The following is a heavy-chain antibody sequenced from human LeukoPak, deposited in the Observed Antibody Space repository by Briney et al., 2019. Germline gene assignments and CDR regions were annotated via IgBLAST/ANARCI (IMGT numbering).Heavy chain of an antibody. CDR2: LSTSGST. D-gene: IGHD3-10*01. CDR1: GDSISSYY. J-gene: IGHJ4*02. Sequence: SETLSLTCTVSGDSISSYYWSWIRQPAGKGLEWIGRLSTSGSTNSDPSLKSRVTMSVDTSKNQFSLKLTSVTAADTAVYYCARDSGGSASYYDYWGRGALVTVSS. CDR3: ARDSGGSASYYDY. V-gene: IGHV4-4*07.